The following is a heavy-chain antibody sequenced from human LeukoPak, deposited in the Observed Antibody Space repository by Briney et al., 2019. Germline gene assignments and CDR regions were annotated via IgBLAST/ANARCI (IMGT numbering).Heavy chain of an antibody. D-gene: IGHD3-22*01. V-gene: IGHV4-4*07. CDR1: GGSFSSYY. CDR3: ARDGGDSSGYYLGYYYYMDV. CDR2: IYTSGST. Sequence: SETLSLTCAVYGGSFSSYYWSWIRQPAGKGLEWIGRIYTSGSTNYNPSLKSRVTMSVDTSKNQFSLKLSSVTAADTAVYYCARDGGDSSGYYLGYYYYMDVWGKGTTVTISS. J-gene: IGHJ6*03.